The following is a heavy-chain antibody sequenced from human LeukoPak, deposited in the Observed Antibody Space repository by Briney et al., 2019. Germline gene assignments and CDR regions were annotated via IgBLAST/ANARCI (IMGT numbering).Heavy chain of an antibody. D-gene: IGHD2-2*01. Sequence: GASVKVSCKASGGTFSSYAISWVRQAPGQGLEWMGGIIPIFGTANYAQKFQGRVTITTDESTSTAYMELSSLRSEDTAVYYCASTSGTNVVVPAFHYMDVWGKGTTVTVSS. J-gene: IGHJ6*03. CDR1: GGTFSSYA. CDR3: ASTSGTNVVVPAFHYMDV. CDR2: IIPIFGTA. V-gene: IGHV1-69*05.